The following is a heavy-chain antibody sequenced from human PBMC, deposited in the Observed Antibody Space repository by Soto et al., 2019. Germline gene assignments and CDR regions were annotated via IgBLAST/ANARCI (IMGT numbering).Heavy chain of an antibody. J-gene: IGHJ5*02. CDR3: ARGVGSGSYYNQYNWFDP. D-gene: IGHD3-10*01. Sequence: QVQLAQSGGEVKKPGASVKVSCKASGYTFTNYGISWVRQAPGQGLEWMGWINVYNGNTKYAQKVQGRVTMTTDTTTGTPXMELRSLRSDDTAVYYCARGVGSGSYYNQYNWFDPWGQGTLVTVSS. V-gene: IGHV1-18*01. CDR1: GYTFTNYG. CDR2: INVYNGNT.